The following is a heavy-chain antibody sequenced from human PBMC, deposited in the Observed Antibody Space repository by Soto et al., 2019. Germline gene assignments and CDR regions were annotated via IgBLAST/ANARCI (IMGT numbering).Heavy chain of an antibody. J-gene: IGHJ4*02. CDR2: IYYNWNT. Sequence: QVQLQESGPGLVKPSEPLSLTCSVPGGSISNHYWSWIRQPPGKGLEWIGYIYYNWNTNYNPSLKSRVTMSVDTSRNQISLKLTTVTAADTAVYYCTRANWYSEYWGQGTLVTVSS. D-gene: IGHD7-27*01. CDR3: TRANWYSEY. CDR1: GGSISNHY. V-gene: IGHV4-59*11.